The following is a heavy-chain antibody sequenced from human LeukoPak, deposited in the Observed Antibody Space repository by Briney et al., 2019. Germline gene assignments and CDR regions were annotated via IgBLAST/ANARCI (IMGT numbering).Heavy chain of an antibody. CDR3: ARDPSSSWYSNNWFDP. V-gene: IGHV3-21*01. J-gene: IGHJ5*02. Sequence: KPGGSLRLSCAASGFTFSSYIMNWVRQTPGKGLEWVSSISSSSSYIYYADSVKGRFTISRDNAKNSLYLQMNSLRAEDTAVYYCARDPSSSWYSNNWFDPWGQGTLVTVSS. CDR1: GFTFSSYI. D-gene: IGHD6-13*01. CDR2: ISSSSSYI.